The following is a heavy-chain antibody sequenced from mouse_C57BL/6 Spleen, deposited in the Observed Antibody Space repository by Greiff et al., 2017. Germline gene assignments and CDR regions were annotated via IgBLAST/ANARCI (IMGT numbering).Heavy chain of an antibody. D-gene: IGHD3-3*01. Sequence: QVQLQQSGPELVKPGASVKISCKASGYAFSSSWMNWVKQRPGKGLEWIGRIYPGDGDTNYNGKFKGKATLTADKSSSTAYMQLSSLTSEDSAVYFCASWLGFDYWGQGTTLTVSS. J-gene: IGHJ2*01. V-gene: IGHV1-82*01. CDR3: ASWLGFDY. CDR2: IYPGDGDT. CDR1: GYAFSSSW.